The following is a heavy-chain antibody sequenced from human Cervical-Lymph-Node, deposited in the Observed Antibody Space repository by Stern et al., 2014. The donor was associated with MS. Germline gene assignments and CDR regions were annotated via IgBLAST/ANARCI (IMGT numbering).Heavy chain of an antibody. CDR2: IIPLFGSA. Sequence: VQLVESGAEVRKSGSSAAVSCKASGGSFITHAVSWVRQAPGHGAERMGGIIPLFGSAHHAQKFQARLTLIADKATTTAYMELSSLTTEDTAVYYCATDGEMTTIGLQYWGQGTLVAVSS. J-gene: IGHJ4*02. D-gene: IGHD5-24*01. V-gene: IGHV1-69*06. CDR1: GGSFITHA. CDR3: ATDGEMTTIGLQY.